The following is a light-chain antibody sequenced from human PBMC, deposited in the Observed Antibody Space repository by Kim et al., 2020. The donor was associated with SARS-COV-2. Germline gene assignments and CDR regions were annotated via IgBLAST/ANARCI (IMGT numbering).Light chain of an antibody. Sequence: PGERATLSCRASQSISSEFLAWYQQISGQPPRIIFFGASNRAAGIPDRFSGGGSGTDFTLTITRLEPADSALYYCQQYTTSPPAYTFGPGTTLEI. CDR1: QSISSEF. J-gene: IGKJ2*01. V-gene: IGKV3-20*01. CDR2: GAS. CDR3: QQYTTSPPAYT.